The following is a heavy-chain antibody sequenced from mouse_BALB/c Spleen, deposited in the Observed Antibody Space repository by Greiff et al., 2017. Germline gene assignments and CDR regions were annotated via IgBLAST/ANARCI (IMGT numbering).Heavy chain of an antibody. J-gene: IGHJ4*01. CDR3: SRYYYAMDY. Sequence: EVMLVESGGGLVKPGGSLKLSCAASGFAFSSYDMSWVRQTPEKRLEWVAYISSGGGSTYYPDTVKGRFTISRDNAKNTLYLQMSSLKSEDTAMYYCSRYYYAMDYWGQGTSVTVSS. CDR2: ISSGGGST. CDR1: GFAFSSYD. V-gene: IGHV5-12-1*01.